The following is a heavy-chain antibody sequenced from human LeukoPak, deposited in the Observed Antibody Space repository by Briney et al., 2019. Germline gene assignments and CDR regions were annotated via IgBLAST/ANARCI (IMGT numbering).Heavy chain of an antibody. CDR1: GFTFSSYA. J-gene: IGHJ4*02. Sequence: GGSLRLSCAASGFTFSSYAMHWVRQAPGKGLEWVAVISYDGGNKYYADSVKGRFTISRDNSKNTLYLQMNSLRAEDTAVYYCAKDLEISQSLGYVVDYWGQRTLVTVSS. V-gene: IGHV3-30*18. D-gene: IGHD5-12*01. CDR2: ISYDGGNK. CDR3: AKDLEISQSLGYVVDY.